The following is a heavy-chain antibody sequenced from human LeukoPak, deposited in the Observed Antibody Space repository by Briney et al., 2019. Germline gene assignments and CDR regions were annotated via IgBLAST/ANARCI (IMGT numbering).Heavy chain of an antibody. CDR1: GYSFTSYW. J-gene: IGHJ3*01. V-gene: IGHV5-51*01. Sequence: RGESLKISCKGSGYSFTSYWIGWVRQMPGKGLEWMGIIYPGDSDTRYSPSFQGQVTISADKSISTAYLQWSSLKASDTAMYYCARHYAPFKQQLGQIAVAGRHWGQGTMVTVSS. CDR2: IYPGDSDT. D-gene: IGHD6-19*01. CDR3: ARHYAPFKQQLGQIAVAGRH.